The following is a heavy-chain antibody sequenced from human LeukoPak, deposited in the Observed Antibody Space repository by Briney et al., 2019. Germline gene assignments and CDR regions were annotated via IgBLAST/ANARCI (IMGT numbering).Heavy chain of an antibody. CDR1: GYTFTTYY. CDR3: ARDGGYCSTTSCYALY. V-gene: IGHV1-46*01. D-gene: IGHD2-2*01. CDR2: INPSGGTT. Sequence: ASVKVSCKASGYTFTTYYIHWVRQAPGQGLEWMGIINPSGGTTNYAQKFQGRVTMTRDTSTSTVSMELSSLKSEDTAVYYCARDGGYCSTTSCYALYWGQGTLVTVSS. J-gene: IGHJ4*02.